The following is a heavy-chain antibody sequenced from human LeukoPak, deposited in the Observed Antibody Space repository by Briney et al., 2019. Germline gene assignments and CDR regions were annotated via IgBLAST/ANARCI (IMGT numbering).Heavy chain of an antibody. J-gene: IGHJ4*02. D-gene: IGHD3-10*01. V-gene: IGHV4-59*01. CDR3: ARERVRGSGVIDY. CDR2: IYYSGST. CDR1: GGSISSYY. Sequence: SETLSLTCTVSGGSISSYYWSWIRQPPGKGLEWIGYIYYSGSTNYNPSLKSRVTISVDTSKNQFSLKLSSVTAADTAVYYCARERVRGSGVIDYWGQGTLVTVPS.